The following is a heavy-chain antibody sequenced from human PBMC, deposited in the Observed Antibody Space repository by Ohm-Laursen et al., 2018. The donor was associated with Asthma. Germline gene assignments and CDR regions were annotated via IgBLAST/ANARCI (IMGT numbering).Heavy chain of an antibody. CDR2: ISYDGSNK. Sequence: SLRLSCAASGFTFSSYAMHWVRQAPGKGLEWVAVISYDGSNKYYADSVKGRFTISRDNSKNTLYLQMNSLRAEDTAVYYCARGSGPDHWGQGTRVTVSS. D-gene: IGHD6-19*01. V-gene: IGHV3-30-3*01. CDR3: ARGSGPDH. J-gene: IGHJ4*02. CDR1: GFTFSSYA.